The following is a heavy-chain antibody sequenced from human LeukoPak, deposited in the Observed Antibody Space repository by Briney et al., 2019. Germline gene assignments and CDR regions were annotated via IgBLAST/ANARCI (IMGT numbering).Heavy chain of an antibody. CDR3: ARERSPGDSLYGMDV. J-gene: IGHJ6*02. CDR1: GFNFSNYW. Sequence: PGGSLRLSCGASGFNFSNYWMSWVRQAPGKGLEWVANIKQDGSEKYYVDSVKGRFTISRDNAKNSLYLQMNSLRAEDTAVYYCARERSPGDSLYGMDVWGQGTTVTVSS. V-gene: IGHV3-7*01. CDR2: IKQDGSEK. D-gene: IGHD4-17*01.